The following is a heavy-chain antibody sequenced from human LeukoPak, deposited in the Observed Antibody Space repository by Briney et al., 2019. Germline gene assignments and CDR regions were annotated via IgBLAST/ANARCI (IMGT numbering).Heavy chain of an antibody. CDR1: GYSISSGYY. CDR2: IYHSGST. J-gene: IGHJ6*03. D-gene: IGHD1-26*01. Sequence: PSETLSLTCTVSGYSISSGYYWGWIRQPPGKGLEWIGSIYHSGSTNYNPSLRSRVTISVDTSKNQFSLKLSSVTAADTAVYYCARGSGSYSLFYYYYYMDVWGKGTTVTVSS. V-gene: IGHV4-38-2*02. CDR3: ARGSGSYSLFYYYYYMDV.